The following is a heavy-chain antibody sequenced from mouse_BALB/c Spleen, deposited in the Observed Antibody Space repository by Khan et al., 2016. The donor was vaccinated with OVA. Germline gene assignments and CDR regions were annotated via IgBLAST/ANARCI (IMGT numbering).Heavy chain of an antibody. J-gene: IGHJ4*01. V-gene: IGHV5-15*02. Sequence: EVELVESGGGLVQPGGSRKLSCAASGFIFSDYGMAWVRQAPGKGLEWVAFISNLAYSIYYAETVMGRFTISRENAKNTMYLEMSSLRSEDTAMYYCARSGAMDYWGQGTSVTVSS. CDR3: ARSGAMDY. CDR2: ISNLAYSI. CDR1: GFIFSDYG.